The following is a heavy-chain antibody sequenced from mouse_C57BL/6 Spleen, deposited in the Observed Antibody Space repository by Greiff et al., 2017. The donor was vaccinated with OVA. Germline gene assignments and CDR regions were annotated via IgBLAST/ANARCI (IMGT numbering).Heavy chain of an antibody. CDR2: IWGDGST. CDR3: ARGGGYFDV. CDR1: GFSLTSYG. Sequence: QVQLQQSGPGLVAPSPSLSITCTASGFSLTSYGVSWVRQPPGQGLEWLGVIWGDGSTNYHSALISRLSISKDNSKCQVFLKLNSLQTDDTATYYCARGGGYFDVWGTGTTVTVSS. J-gene: IGHJ1*03. V-gene: IGHV2-3*01.